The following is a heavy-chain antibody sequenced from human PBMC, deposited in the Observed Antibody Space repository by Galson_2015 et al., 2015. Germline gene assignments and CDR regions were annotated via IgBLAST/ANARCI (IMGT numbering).Heavy chain of an antibody. Sequence: SGFTFTSSAMQWVRQARGQRLEWIGWIVVGSGNTNYAQKFQERVTITRDMSTSTAYMELSSLRSEDTAVYYCAAGLVRPMYYYYVMDVWGQGTTVTVSS. D-gene: IGHD3-16*01. V-gene: IGHV1-58*02. J-gene: IGHJ6*02. CDR3: AAGLVRPMYYYYVMDV. CDR2: IVVGSGNT. CDR1: GFTFTSSA.